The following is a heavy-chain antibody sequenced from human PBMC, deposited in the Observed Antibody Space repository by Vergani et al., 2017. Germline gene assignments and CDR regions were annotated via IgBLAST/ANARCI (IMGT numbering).Heavy chain of an antibody. CDR2: IYYSGST. Sequence: QVRLQESGPGLVKPSETLSLTCTVSGGSISSYYWSWIRQPPGKGLEWIGYIYYSGSTNYNPSLKSRVTISVDTSKTQFSLKLSSVTAADTAVYYCAIDNSLMITFGGVIVTGAFDIWGQGTMVTVSS. CDR1: GGSISSYY. CDR3: AIDNSLMITFGGVIVTGAFDI. D-gene: IGHD3-16*02. V-gene: IGHV4-59*01. J-gene: IGHJ3*02.